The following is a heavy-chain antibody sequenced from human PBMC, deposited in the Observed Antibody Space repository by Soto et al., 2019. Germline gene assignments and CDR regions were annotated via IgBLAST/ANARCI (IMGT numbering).Heavy chain of an antibody. Sequence: QVQLVQSGAEVKKPGASVRLSCKVSGKSFDNFAVHWVRQTPGQRPEWMGRINVGDDKTKYSEKFQGRVIVSYDTSATTAYMELRALSSEDTAVYYCARAKYDYTWGSYHPFDQWAQGAQVTVAS. J-gene: IGHJ4*02. CDR1: GKSFDNFA. V-gene: IGHV1-3*01. D-gene: IGHD3-16*02. CDR3: ARAKYDYTWGSYHPFDQ. CDR2: INVGDDKT.